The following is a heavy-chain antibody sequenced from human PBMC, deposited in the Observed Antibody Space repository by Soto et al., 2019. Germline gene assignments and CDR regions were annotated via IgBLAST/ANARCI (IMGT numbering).Heavy chain of an antibody. CDR3: ARAREPEYSSAIFLDI. J-gene: IGHJ4*02. Sequence: QSGGSLRLSCAASGLTVSSSYMSWVRQAPGKGLQWVSVIYNAGSTYYANSVKGRFTISRDISTNMVYLQMSSLTDEDTAVYYCARAREPEYSSAIFLDIWGQGALVTVSS. CDR1: GLTVSSSY. D-gene: IGHD5-18*01. V-gene: IGHV3-53*01. CDR2: IYNAGST.